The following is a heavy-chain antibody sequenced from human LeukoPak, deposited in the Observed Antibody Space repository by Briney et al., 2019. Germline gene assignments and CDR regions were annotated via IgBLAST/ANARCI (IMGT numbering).Heavy chain of an antibody. J-gene: IGHJ6*02. Sequence: GESLKISCKGSGYSFTSYWIGWVRQMPGKGLEWMGIIYPGDSDTRYSPSFQGQVTISADKSISTAYLQWSSLKASDTAMYYCARGADDYSNYYFSRRYYYYYGMDVWGQGTTVTVSS. CDR3: ARGADDYSNYYFSRRYYYYYGMDV. V-gene: IGHV5-51*01. CDR2: IYPGDSDT. CDR1: GYSFTSYW. D-gene: IGHD4-11*01.